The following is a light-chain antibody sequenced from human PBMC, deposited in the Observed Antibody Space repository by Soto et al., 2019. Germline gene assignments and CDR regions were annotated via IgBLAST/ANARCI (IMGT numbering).Light chain of an antibody. Sequence: IVLAPYSITLSVTPGETTKRSCRSSQSINSDVAWYQQKVGQTPRLLIHGASTRATGIAARFSGSGSGTGFTLSISGLQSEDFATYYCQQDNSRPVTFGGGTKVDI. J-gene: IGKJ4*01. CDR1: QSINSD. CDR3: QQDNSRPVT. V-gene: IGKV3D-15*01. CDR2: GAS.